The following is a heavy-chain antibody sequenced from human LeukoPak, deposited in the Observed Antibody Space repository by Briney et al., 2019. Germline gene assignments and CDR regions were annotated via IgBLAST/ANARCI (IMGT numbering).Heavy chain of an antibody. CDR3: ARKMATISRNFDY. D-gene: IGHD5-24*01. J-gene: IGHJ4*02. Sequence: GGSLRLSCAASGFTFTNYGMIWVRQAPGKGLEWVSAISGSGRSTYYADSVKGRFTISRDNAKNSLYLQMNSLRAEDTAVYYCARKMATISRNFDYWGQGTLVTVSS. CDR1: GFTFTNYG. CDR2: ISGSGRST. V-gene: IGHV3-23*01.